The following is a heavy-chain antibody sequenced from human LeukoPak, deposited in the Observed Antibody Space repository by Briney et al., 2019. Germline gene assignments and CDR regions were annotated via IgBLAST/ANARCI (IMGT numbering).Heavy chain of an antibody. CDR3: ARSHCSGGSCQNWPDP. V-gene: IGHV1-2*06. J-gene: IGHJ5*02. D-gene: IGHD2-15*01. Sequence: ASVKVSCKASGYTFTGHYMHWVRQAPGQGLEWMGRINPNSGDTNHAQKFQGRVAMTRDTLISTAYMELSRLRSDDTAVYYCARSHCSGGSCQNWPDPWGQGTLVTVSS. CDR2: INPNSGDT. CDR1: GYTFTGHY.